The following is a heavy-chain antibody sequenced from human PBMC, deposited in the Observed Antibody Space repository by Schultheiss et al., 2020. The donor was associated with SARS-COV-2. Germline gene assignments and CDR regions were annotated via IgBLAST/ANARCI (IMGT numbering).Heavy chain of an antibody. Sequence: SQTLSLTCAVYGGSFSGYYWSWIRQPPGKGLEWIGYIYYSGSTYYNPSLKSRVTISVDTSKNQFSLKLSSVTAADMAVYYCARDRSIAARKSRVTAIPVDWGQGTLVTVSS. CDR3: ARDRSIAARKSRVTAIPVD. J-gene: IGHJ4*02. CDR1: GGSFSGYY. D-gene: IGHD2-21*02. V-gene: IGHV4-34*01. CDR2: IYYSGST.